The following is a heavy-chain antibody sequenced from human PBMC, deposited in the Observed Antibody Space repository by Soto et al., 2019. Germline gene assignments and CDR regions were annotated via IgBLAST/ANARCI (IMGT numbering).Heavy chain of an antibody. CDR2: IKRDGSEK. Sequence: EVQLVESGGGLVQPGGSLRLSCAASGFTFNSYWMSWVRQAPGKGLEWVANIKRDGSEKYYVDSVKGRFTISRDNAKNSLYLQMNSLRVEDTAVYYCARDVTFLDYGEDYWGQGTLVTVSS. CDR3: ARDVTFLDYGEDY. J-gene: IGHJ4*02. V-gene: IGHV3-7*01. D-gene: IGHD4-17*01. CDR1: GFTFNSYW.